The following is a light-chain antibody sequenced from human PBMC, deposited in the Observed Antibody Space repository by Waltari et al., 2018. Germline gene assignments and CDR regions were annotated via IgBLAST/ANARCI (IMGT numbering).Light chain of an antibody. J-gene: IGKJ4*01. CDR3: QKFDRSPLT. CDR1: HDINNY. Sequence: DIQMTQSPSSLSASVGDRVTITCRASHDINNYLAWYQQKPGKVPVLVIYAASTPSSGFPSLFSGSGFGRDFTLTISSLQPEDVATYYCQKFDRSPLTFGGGTKVEI. CDR2: AAS. V-gene: IGKV1-27*01.